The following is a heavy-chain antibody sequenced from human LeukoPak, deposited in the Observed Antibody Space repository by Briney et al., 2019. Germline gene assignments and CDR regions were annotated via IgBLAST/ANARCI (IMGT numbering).Heavy chain of an antibody. V-gene: IGHV1-2*02. CDR3: ARVPLFGVVISHNWFDP. Sequence: ASVKVSCKASGYTFTGYYMHWVRQAPGQGLEWMGWINPNSGGTNYAQKLQGRVTMTTDTSTSTAYMELRSLRSDDTAVYYCARVPLFGVVISHNWFDPWGQGTLVTVSS. D-gene: IGHD3-3*01. CDR2: INPNSGGT. CDR1: GYTFTGYY. J-gene: IGHJ5*02.